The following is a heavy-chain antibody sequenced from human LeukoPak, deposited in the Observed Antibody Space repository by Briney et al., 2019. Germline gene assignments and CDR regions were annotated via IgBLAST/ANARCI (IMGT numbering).Heavy chain of an antibody. D-gene: IGHD2-2*01. CDR3: AKDSYLTSGTRGYFDY. V-gene: IGHV3-43D*03. Sequence: PGGSLRLSCAASGFTFSSYGMHWVRQAPGEGLEWVSLISWDGGSTYYADSVKGRFTISRDNSKNSLYLQMNSLGAEDTALYYCAKDSYLTSGTRGYFDYWGQGTLVTVSS. CDR1: GFTFSSYG. CDR2: ISWDGGST. J-gene: IGHJ4*02.